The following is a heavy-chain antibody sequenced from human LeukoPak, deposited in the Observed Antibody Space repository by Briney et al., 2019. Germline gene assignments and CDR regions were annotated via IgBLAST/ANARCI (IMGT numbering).Heavy chain of an antibody. CDR1: GFTFSSYG. J-gene: IGHJ4*02. Sequence: GGSLRPSCAASGFTFSSYGMHWVRQAPGKGLEWVAVIWYDGSNKYYADSVKGQFTISRDNSKNTLYLQMNSLRAEDTAVYYCAREGIAAAGAFDYWGQGTLVTVSS. D-gene: IGHD6-13*01. CDR2: IWYDGSNK. V-gene: IGHV3-33*01. CDR3: AREGIAAAGAFDY.